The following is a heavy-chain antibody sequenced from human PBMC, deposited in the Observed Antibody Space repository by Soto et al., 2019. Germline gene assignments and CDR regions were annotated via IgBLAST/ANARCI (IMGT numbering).Heavy chain of an antibody. V-gene: IGHV3-30*18. CDR3: AKNLGGGNTGAYYGMGV. J-gene: IGHJ6*02. Sequence: QVQLVESGGGVVQPGRSLRLSCGASGFTFSDYGMHWVRQAPGKGLQWVAVIAYDSTGKYYEESVKGRFTISRDNSKNTVYLQMNRQTDEDSAVYYCAKNLGGGNTGAYYGMGVWGHGTTVTVSS. CDR2: IAYDSTGK. CDR1: GFTFSDYG. D-gene: IGHD3-16*01.